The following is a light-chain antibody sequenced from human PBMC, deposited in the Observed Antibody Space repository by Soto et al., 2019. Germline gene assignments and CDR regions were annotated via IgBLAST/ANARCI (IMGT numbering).Light chain of an antibody. CDR3: QQRSNWPLT. Sequence: IVLTQSPGTLSLSPGERATLSCRASQTISSSSLAWYQQKGGQAPRLLIYGASNRATGIPDRFSGSGSGTDFTLTISSLEPEDFAVYYCQQRSNWPLTFGGGTKVDIK. CDR2: GAS. V-gene: IGKV3D-20*02. CDR1: QTISSSS. J-gene: IGKJ4*01.